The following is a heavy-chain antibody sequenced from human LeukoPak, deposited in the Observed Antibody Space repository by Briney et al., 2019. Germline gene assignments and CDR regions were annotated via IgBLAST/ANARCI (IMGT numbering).Heavy chain of an antibody. V-gene: IGHV1-24*01. CDR2: FDPEDGET. CDR3: ATPGGRAMIVVVLAPYAFDI. D-gene: IGHD3-22*01. CDR1: GYTLTELS. Sequence: GASVKVSCKVSGYTLTELSMHWVRQAPGKGLEWMGGFDPEDGETIYAQKFQGRVTMTEDTSTDTAYMELSSLRSEDTAVYYCATPGGRAMIVVVLAPYAFDIWGQGTMVTVSS. J-gene: IGHJ3*02.